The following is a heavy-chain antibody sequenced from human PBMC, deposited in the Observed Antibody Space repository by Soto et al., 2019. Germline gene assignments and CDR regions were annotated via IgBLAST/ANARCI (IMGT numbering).Heavy chain of an antibody. Sequence: EVQLVESGGGLVQPGGSLRLSCAASGFTFSGHWMHWVRQAPGKGLVWVSRINGDGSSTNYADFVKGRFTISRDNAESTLYPQMNSLRAEDTAVYYCASPVVPAAMGGPYFYGIDVWGQGTTVTVSS. CDR1: GFTFSGHW. J-gene: IGHJ6*02. V-gene: IGHV3-74*01. D-gene: IGHD2-2*01. CDR2: INGDGSST. CDR3: ASPVVPAAMGGPYFYGIDV.